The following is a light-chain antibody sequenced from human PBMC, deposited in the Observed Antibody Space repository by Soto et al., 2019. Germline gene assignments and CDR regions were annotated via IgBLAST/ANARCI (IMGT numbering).Light chain of an antibody. CDR3: QQYGKLPIT. CDR1: QSVTSSY. Sequence: EIDLTESPGTLNLSPGERATLSCSASQSVTSSYLTWYQQKPGQAPRLLIYGASTRAAGIPDRFSGSGSGTDFTLTISSLEPEDFAVYYCQQYGKLPITFGQGTRLEIK. CDR2: GAS. J-gene: IGKJ5*01. V-gene: IGKV3-20*01.